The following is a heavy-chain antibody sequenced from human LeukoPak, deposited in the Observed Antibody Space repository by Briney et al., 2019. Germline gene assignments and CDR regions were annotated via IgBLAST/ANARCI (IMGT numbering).Heavy chain of an antibody. CDR1: GYAFTSYG. V-gene: IGHV1-18*01. CDR3: ARDPHYDSSGKGDDY. D-gene: IGHD3-22*01. Sequence: ASVKVSCKVSGYAFTSYGISWVRQAPGQGLEWMGWISAYNGNTNYAQKLQGRVTMTTDTSTSTAYMELRSLRSDDTAVYYCARDPHYDSSGKGDDYWGQGTLVTVSS. J-gene: IGHJ4*02. CDR2: ISAYNGNT.